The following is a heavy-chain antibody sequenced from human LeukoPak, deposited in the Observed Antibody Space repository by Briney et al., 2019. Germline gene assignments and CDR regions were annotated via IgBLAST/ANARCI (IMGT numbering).Heavy chain of an antibody. D-gene: IGHD2/OR15-2a*01. CDR1: GDSLSSNSAA. Sequence: SHTLSLTCAISGDSLSSNSAAWTWIRQSPSRGLESLGRTYYRSKWDNNDAVSVKSRITISPDTSKNQFSLQLNSVTPEDTAVYYCAKEGEVGTTWSWFDHWGQGTLVTVSS. CDR3: AKEGEVGTTWSWFDH. J-gene: IGHJ5*02. CDR2: TYYRSKWDN. V-gene: IGHV6-1*01.